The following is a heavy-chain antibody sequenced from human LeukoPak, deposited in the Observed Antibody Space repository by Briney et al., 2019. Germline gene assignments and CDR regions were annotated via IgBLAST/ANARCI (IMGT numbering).Heavy chain of an antibody. D-gene: IGHD3-16*01. V-gene: IGHV3-21*01. CDR1: GFTFSSYT. CDR2: ISSSSSYI. J-gene: IGHJ4*02. Sequence: GGSLRLSCAASGFTFSSYTMNWVRQAPGKGLEWVSSISSSSSYIYYADSVKGRFTISRDNAKNSLYLQMNSLRAEDTAVYYCASAWGIQPFDYWGQGTLVTVSS. CDR3: ASAWGIQPFDY.